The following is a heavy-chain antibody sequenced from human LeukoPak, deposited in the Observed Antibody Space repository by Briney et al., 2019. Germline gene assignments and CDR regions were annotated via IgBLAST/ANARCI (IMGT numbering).Heavy chain of an antibody. Sequence: GGSLRLSCADSGFTFSNAWMSWVRQAPGKGLEWDGRIKSKTDGAATDYAAPVKGRFTISRDDSKNTLYLQMNSLKTEDTAVYYCTTATMIRGVSDYWGQGTLVTVSS. CDR3: TTATMIRGVSDY. D-gene: IGHD3-10*01. CDR1: GFTFSNAW. V-gene: IGHV3-15*01. J-gene: IGHJ4*02. CDR2: IKSKTDGAAT.